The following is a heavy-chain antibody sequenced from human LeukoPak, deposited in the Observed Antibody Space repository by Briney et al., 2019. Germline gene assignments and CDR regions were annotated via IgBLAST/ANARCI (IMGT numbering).Heavy chain of an antibody. CDR1: GYTFTSYG. Sequence: VASVKVSCKASGYTFTSYGISWVRQAPGQGLEWMGWISAYNGDTNYAQKLQGRVTMTTDTSTSTAYMELRSLRSDDTAVYYCARNGVASYYYYYYMDVWGKGTTVTVSS. CDR2: ISAYNGDT. V-gene: IGHV1-18*01. J-gene: IGHJ6*03. D-gene: IGHD2-15*01. CDR3: ARNGVASYYYYYYMDV.